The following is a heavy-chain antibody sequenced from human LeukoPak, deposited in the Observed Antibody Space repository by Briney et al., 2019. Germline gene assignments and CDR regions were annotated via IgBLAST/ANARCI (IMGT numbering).Heavy chain of an antibody. J-gene: IGHJ5*02. Sequence: PGGSLRLSCAASGFTFSSYSMNWVRQAPGKGLEWVSSISSSSSYIYYADSVKGRFTISRDNAKNSLYLQMNSLRAEDTAVYYCARDPPSLYSSSWYENWFDPWGQGTLVTVSS. V-gene: IGHV3-21*01. CDR1: GFTFSSYS. CDR3: ARDPPSLYSSSWYENWFDP. CDR2: ISSSSSYI. D-gene: IGHD6-13*01.